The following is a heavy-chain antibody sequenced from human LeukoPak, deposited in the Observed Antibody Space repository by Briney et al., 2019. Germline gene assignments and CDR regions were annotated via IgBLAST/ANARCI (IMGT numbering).Heavy chain of an antibody. CDR2: INPNSGGT. CDR3: ARDHGGQYPVLRFLEGYAFDI. CDR1: GYTFTGYY. J-gene: IGHJ3*02. V-gene: IGHV1-2*02. D-gene: IGHD3-3*01. Sequence: ASVKVSCKASGYTFTGYYMHWVRQAPGQGLEWMGWINPNSGGTNYAQKFQGRVTMTRDTSISTAYMELSRLRSDDTAVYYCARDHGGQYPVLRFLEGYAFDIWGQGTMVTVSS.